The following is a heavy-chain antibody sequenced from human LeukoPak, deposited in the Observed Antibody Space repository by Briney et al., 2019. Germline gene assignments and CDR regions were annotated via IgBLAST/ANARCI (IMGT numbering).Heavy chain of an antibody. J-gene: IGHJ5*02. CDR2: TYYRSKWYN. D-gene: IGHD5-12*01. V-gene: IGHV6-1*01. CDR1: GDSVSSNSAA. Sequence: SQTLSLTCAISGDSVSSNSAAWNWVRQSPSRGLEWLGRTYYRSKWYNDYAVSVRSRITINPDTSKNQFSLQLNSVTPEDTAMYYCARDPYTGVRYSGYDWVRQPGWFDPWGQGTLVTVSS. CDR3: ARDPYTGVRYSGYDWVRQPGWFDP.